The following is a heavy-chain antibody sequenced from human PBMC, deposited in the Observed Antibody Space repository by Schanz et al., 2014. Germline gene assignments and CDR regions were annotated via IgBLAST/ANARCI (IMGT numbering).Heavy chain of an antibody. CDR1: GFSFSDYY. CDR3: AKDRSWDYDSSGYLDY. Sequence: QVHLLESGGGLVEPGGSLRLSCAASGFSFSDYYMSWIRQAPGKGLEWVSYVSRSTPDIYYADSVKGRFTISRDNSKNTLYLQMNSLRAEDTAVYYCAKDRSWDYDSSGYLDYWGQGTLVTVSS. V-gene: IGHV3-11*05. J-gene: IGHJ4*02. D-gene: IGHD3-22*01. CDR2: VSRSTPDI.